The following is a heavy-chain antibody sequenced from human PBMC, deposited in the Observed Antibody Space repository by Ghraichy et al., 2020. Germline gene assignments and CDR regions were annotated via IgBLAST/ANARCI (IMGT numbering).Heavy chain of an antibody. CDR3: AKDVEARGTVAGYDALDI. CDR2: ISGSGGNT. D-gene: IGHD6-19*01. V-gene: IGHV3-23*01. CDR1: GFTFSSYA. Sequence: GESLNISCAASGFTFSSYAMSWVRQAPGKGLEWVSAISGSGGNTYYADSVKGRFTISRDNSKNTLYLQMNSLRAEDTAVYYCAKDVEARGTVAGYDALDIWGQGTMVTVSS. J-gene: IGHJ3*02.